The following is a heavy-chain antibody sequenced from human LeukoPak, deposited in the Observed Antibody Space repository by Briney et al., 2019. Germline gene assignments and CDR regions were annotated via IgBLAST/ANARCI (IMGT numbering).Heavy chain of an antibody. CDR2: ISGSDGST. Sequence: GGSLRLSCAASGFTFNSYAMSWVRQAPGKGLEWVSAISGSDGSTYYADSVKGRFTISRDNSKNTLYLQMNSLRAEDTAVYYCAKDPRANQEDYWGQGTLVTVSS. CDR1: GFTFNSYA. J-gene: IGHJ4*02. V-gene: IGHV3-23*01. CDR3: AKDPRANQEDY. D-gene: IGHD1-14*01.